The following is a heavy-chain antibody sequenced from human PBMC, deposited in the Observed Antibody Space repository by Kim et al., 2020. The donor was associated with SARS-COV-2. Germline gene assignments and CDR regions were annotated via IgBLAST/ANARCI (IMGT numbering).Heavy chain of an antibody. CDR3: SRWGVTFDY. V-gene: IGHV4-59*01. D-gene: IGHD3-10*01. Sequence: RTTFNPVPKSSVTISVDTPKNQFSLKLSSVTAADTAVYYCSRWGVTFDYWGQGTLVTVSS. CDR2: RT. J-gene: IGHJ4*02.